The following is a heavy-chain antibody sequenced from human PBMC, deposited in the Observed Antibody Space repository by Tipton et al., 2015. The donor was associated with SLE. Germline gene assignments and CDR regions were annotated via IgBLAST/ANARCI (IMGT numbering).Heavy chain of an antibody. D-gene: IGHD3-16*01. J-gene: IGHJ4*02. Sequence: TLSLTCTVSGGSISSGRYYWSWFRQPAGEGLEWIGRIYTSGGSNYNPSLKSRVTMSVDTSKNQFSLKLRSVTAADTAVYYCARHGIGASGLGGYWGQGTLVTVSS. CDR2: IYTSGGS. CDR3: ARHGIGASGLGGY. V-gene: IGHV4-61*02. CDR1: GGSISSGRYY.